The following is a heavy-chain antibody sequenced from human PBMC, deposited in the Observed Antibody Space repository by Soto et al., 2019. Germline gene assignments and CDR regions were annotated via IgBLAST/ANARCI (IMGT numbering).Heavy chain of an antibody. CDR3: ARDRGPRFLAWLSGDAFDI. Sequence: PGGSLRLSGAAFGCAFRSYGMHWVLQAPGKGLEWVAVVRYDGSNKYYAASVKGRFTISRDNSKNTLYLHMNSLRAADTAVYHCARDRGPRFLAWLSGDAFDIWRQGTMVTVSS. J-gene: IGHJ3*02. V-gene: IGHV3-33*01. CDR1: GCAFRSYG. CDR2: VRYDGSNK. D-gene: IGHD3-3*01.